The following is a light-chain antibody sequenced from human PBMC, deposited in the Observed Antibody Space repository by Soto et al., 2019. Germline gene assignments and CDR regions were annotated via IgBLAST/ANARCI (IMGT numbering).Light chain of an antibody. Sequence: DIQMIQSPSSVYASVGDRVTVACRSSQAIAGWLAWYQQKPGKAPRLLIYGTSTLQSGVPSRFSGSGSGTDFTLTINSLQPEDFATYYCQQAYSFPLTCGGGTKVE. J-gene: IGKJ4*01. CDR2: GTS. CDR1: QAIAGW. CDR3: QQAYSFPLT. V-gene: IGKV1D-12*01.